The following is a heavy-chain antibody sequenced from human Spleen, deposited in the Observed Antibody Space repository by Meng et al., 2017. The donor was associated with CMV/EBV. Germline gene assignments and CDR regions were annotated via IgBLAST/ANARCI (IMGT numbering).Heavy chain of an antibody. CDR1: VSRNSAA. D-gene: IGHD5-18*01. J-gene: IGHJ4*02. Sequence: VSRNSAAWHGIRQSPSRGLEWLGKTFHRSTWYNDYAISVKSRITINPDTSKNQFSLHLKSVTPEDTAVYYCARVSGGYNYGTFDYWGRGTLVTVSS. CDR3: ARVSGGYNYGTFDY. V-gene: IGHV6-1*01. CDR2: TFHRSTWYN.